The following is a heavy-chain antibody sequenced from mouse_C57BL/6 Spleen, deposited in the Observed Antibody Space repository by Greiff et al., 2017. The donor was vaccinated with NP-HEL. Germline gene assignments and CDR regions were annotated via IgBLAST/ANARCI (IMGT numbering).Heavy chain of an antibody. CDR2: IHPNSGST. D-gene: IGHD2-1*01. V-gene: IGHV1-64*01. CDR3: ARKGIYYGNPAWFAY. Sequence: QVQLQQPGAELVKPGASVKLSCKASGYTFTRYWMHWVKQRPGQGLEWIGMIHPNSGSTNYNEKFKSKATLTVDKSSSTAYMQLSSLTSEDSAVYYCARKGIYYGNPAWFAYWGQGTLVTVSA. CDR1: GYTFTRYW. J-gene: IGHJ3*01.